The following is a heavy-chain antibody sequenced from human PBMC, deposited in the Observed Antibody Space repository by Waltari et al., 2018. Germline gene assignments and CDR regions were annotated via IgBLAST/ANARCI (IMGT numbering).Heavy chain of an antibody. CDR2: TYYRSQWYY. J-gene: IGHJ4*02. V-gene: IGHV6-1*01. D-gene: IGHD4-17*01. CDR3: ARGRHGDYVSLFEY. Sequence: QVQLQQSGQGLLKPSQPLSLTSAISGASVSSSIASWTWIRQSPSRGLEWLGRTYYRSQWYYDYAVSVKSRMTINPDTSKNQFSLQLNSVTPEDTAVYYCARGRHGDYVSLFEYWGQGIVVTVS. CDR1: GASVSSSIAS.